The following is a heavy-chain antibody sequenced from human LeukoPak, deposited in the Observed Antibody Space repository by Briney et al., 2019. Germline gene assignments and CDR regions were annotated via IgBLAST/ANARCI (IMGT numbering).Heavy chain of an antibody. D-gene: IGHD4-17*01. Sequence: SETLSLTCTVSGGSISSGDYYWSWIRQPPGKGLEWIGYIYYSGSTNYNPSLKSRVTISVDTSKNQFSLKLSSVTAADTAVYYCARAATVKRWFDPWGQGTLVTVSS. V-gene: IGHV4-61*08. CDR3: ARAATVKRWFDP. CDR2: IYYSGST. CDR1: GGSISSGDYY. J-gene: IGHJ5*02.